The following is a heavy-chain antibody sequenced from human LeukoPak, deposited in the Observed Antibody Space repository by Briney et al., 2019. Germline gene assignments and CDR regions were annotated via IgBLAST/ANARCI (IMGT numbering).Heavy chain of an antibody. CDR2: ISWDGGSR. Sequence: PGGSLRLSCAASGFTFDDYTIHWVRQAPGKGLEWVSLISWDGGSRYYANSVKGRFTISRDNAKKSLYLQMNSLRVEDTGVYYCASWGEGALDNWGQGTLVTVSS. CDR1: GFTFDDYT. CDR3: ASWGEGALDN. D-gene: IGHD1-26*01. V-gene: IGHV3-43*01. J-gene: IGHJ4*02.